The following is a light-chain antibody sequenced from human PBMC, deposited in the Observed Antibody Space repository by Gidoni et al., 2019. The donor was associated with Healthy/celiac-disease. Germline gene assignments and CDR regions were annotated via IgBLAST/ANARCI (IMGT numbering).Light chain of an antibody. CDR3: SSYTSSSTPFV. V-gene: IGLV2-14*03. CDR1: TRHVGGYNY. Sequence: QSALTQPASVSGSPGTSITISCTGTTRHVGGYNYVSWYQQHPGKAPKLMIYDVSTRPSGVSNRFSGSKSGNTASLTISGLQAEDEADYYCSSYTSSSTPFVFGTGTKVTVL. CDR2: DVS. J-gene: IGLJ1*01.